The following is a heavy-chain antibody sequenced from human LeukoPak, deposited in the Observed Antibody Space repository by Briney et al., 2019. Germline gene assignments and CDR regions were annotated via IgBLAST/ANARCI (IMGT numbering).Heavy chain of an antibody. CDR1: GGSFSGYY. CDR2: INHSRST. V-gene: IGHV4-34*01. CDR3: ARAIYGGNSGFDY. D-gene: IGHD4-23*01. Sequence: SETLSLTCAVYGGSFSGYYWSWIRQPPGKGLEWIGEINHSRSTNYNPSLKSRVTISVDTSKNQFSLKLSSVTAADTAVYYCARAIYGGNSGFDYWGQGTLVTVSS. J-gene: IGHJ4*02.